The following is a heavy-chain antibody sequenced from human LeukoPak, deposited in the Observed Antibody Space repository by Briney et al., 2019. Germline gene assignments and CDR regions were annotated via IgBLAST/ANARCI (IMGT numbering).Heavy chain of an antibody. J-gene: IGHJ4*02. CDR2: IYYSGST. Sequence: KPSETLSLTCTVSGGSISSYYWSWIRQPPGKGLEWIGYIYYSGSTNYNPSLKSRVTISVDTSKNQFSLKLSSATAADTAVYYCARHEADYDILTGQVSDYYFDYWGQGTLVTVSS. D-gene: IGHD3-9*01. V-gene: IGHV4-59*08. CDR3: ARHEADYDILTGQVSDYYFDY. CDR1: GGSISSYY.